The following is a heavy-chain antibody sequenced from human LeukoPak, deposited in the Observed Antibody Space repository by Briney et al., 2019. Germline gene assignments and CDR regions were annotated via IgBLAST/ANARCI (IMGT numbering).Heavy chain of an antibody. V-gene: IGHV1-69*13. CDR1: GGTFSSYA. D-gene: IGHD6-19*01. Sequence: SVTVSCKASGGTFSSYAISWVRQAPGQGLEWMGGIIPIFGTANYAQKFQGRVTITADESTSTAYMELSSLRSEDTAVYYCAREGSSGWRPYYFDYWGQGTLVTVSS. CDR2: IIPIFGTA. CDR3: AREGSSGWRPYYFDY. J-gene: IGHJ4*02.